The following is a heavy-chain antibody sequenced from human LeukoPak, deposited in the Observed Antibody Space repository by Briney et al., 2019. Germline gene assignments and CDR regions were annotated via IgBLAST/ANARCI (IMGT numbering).Heavy chain of an antibody. CDR2: INPSGGST. J-gene: IGHJ4*02. V-gene: IGHV1-46*01. CDR3: ARNVGSGLDY. Sequence: GASVKVSCKASEYTFTTYYIHWVRQAPGQGLEWMGMINPSGGSTSYAQKFQVRVTMTRDTSTSTVYMELSSLRSDDTAVYYCARNVGSGLDYWGQGTLVTVSS. D-gene: IGHD1-1*01. CDR1: EYTFTTYY.